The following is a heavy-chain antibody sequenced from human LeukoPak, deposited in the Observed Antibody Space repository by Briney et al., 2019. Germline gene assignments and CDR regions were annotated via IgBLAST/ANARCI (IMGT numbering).Heavy chain of an antibody. CDR1: GFXFSSYE. V-gene: IGHV3-48*03. CDR3: ARDPVVRGLNNWFDP. J-gene: IGHJ5*02. Sequence: PGGSLRLSCGASGFXFSSYEMNWVRQAPGKGLEWVSYISRSGSVMYYTDSVKGRFTISRDNAKNSLYLQMNSLRAEDTAVYYCARDPVVRGLNNWFDPWGQGTLVTVSS. D-gene: IGHD3-10*01. CDR2: ISRSGSVM.